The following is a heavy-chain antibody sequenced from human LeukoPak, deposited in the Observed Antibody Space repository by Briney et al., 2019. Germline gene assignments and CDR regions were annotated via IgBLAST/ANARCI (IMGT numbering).Heavy chain of an antibody. CDR3: AELGITMIGGV. J-gene: IGHJ6*03. CDR1: GFTFSSYE. V-gene: IGHV3-48*03. CDR2: ISSSGSTI. Sequence: GGSLRLSCAASGFTFSSYEMNWVRQAPGKGLERVSYISSSGSTIYYADSVKGRFTISRDNAKNSLYLQMNSLRAEDTAVYYCAELGITMIGGVWGKGTTVTIS. D-gene: IGHD3-10*02.